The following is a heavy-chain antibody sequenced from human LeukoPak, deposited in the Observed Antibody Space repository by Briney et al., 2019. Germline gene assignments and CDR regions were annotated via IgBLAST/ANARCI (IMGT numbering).Heavy chain of an antibody. V-gene: IGHV4-39*07. Sequence: SETLSLTCTVSGGSITSDAYYWGWIRQPPGKGLEWIASVHYSGATYYNPSLKSRVTISVDTSKNHFSLKLSSVTAADTAVYYCARGMRDVWGKGTTVTVSS. CDR3: ARGMRDV. CDR1: GGSITSDAYY. CDR2: VHYSGAT. J-gene: IGHJ6*04.